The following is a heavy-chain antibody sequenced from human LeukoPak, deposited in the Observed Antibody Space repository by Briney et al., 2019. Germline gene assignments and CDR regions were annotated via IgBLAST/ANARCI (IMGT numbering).Heavy chain of an antibody. Sequence: SETLSLTCTVSGGSISSGGYYWSWIRQHPGEGLEWIGYIYYSGSTYYNPSLKSRVTISVDTSKNQFSLKLSSVTAADTAVYYCASSKLGNYYFDYWGQGTLVTVSS. J-gene: IGHJ4*02. D-gene: IGHD7-27*01. CDR2: IYYSGST. V-gene: IGHV4-31*03. CDR1: GGSISSGGYY. CDR3: ASSKLGNYYFDY.